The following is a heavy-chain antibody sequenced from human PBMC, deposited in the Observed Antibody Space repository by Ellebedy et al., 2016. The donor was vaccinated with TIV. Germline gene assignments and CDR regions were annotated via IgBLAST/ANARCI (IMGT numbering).Heavy chain of an antibody. V-gene: IGHV3-23*01. CDR2: ISGSGGDT. CDR3: AQTALTGRGIY. D-gene: IGHD3-10*01. J-gene: IGHJ4*02. Sequence: PGGSLRLSCAASGFTFSSYSMSWVRQAPGKGLEWVSTISGSGGDTYYADSVKGRFTISRDNSKNTLYLQMNSLRAEDTAVYYSAQTALTGRGIYWGQGTLVTVSS. CDR1: GFTFSSYS.